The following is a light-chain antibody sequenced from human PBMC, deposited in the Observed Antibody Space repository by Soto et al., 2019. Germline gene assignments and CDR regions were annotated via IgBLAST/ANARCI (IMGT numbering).Light chain of an antibody. V-gene: IGKV3-15*01. J-gene: IGKJ1*01. Sequence: DIVMTQSAATLSVSPGERATLSCRAIQSISSNLAWYQQKPGQTPRLLIYGASTRATGIPARFSGSGSETEFTLTISSLQSEDVAVYYCQQYKNWPRTFSQWTTVEIK. CDR1: QSISSN. CDR2: GAS. CDR3: QQYKNWPRT.